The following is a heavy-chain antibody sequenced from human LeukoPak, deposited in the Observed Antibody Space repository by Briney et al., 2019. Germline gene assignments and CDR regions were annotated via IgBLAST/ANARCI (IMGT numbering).Heavy chain of an antibody. D-gene: IGHD6-19*01. Sequence: GGPLRLSCAASGFTFSSYSMNWVRQAPGKGLEWVSSISSSSSYIYYADSVKGRFTISRDNAKNSLYLQMNSLRAEDTAVYYCARTVGGWYHDYWGQGTLVTVSS. CDR1: GFTFSSYS. CDR3: ARTVGGWYHDY. CDR2: ISSSSSYI. J-gene: IGHJ4*02. V-gene: IGHV3-21*01.